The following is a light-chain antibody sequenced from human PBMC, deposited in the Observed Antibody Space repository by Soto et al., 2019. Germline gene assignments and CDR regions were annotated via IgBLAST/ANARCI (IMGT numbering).Light chain of an antibody. V-gene: IGKV1-5*03. J-gene: IGKJ1*01. CDR2: KAS. Sequence: DIQMTQSPSTLSASVGDRLTITCRASQSISSWVAWYQQKPGKGPKLLIYKASHLESGVTSRFSGSGSGTEFTLTISSLQPGEFATYYCQHYNTYPWTFGHGTKVDIK. CDR3: QHYNTYPWT. CDR1: QSISSW.